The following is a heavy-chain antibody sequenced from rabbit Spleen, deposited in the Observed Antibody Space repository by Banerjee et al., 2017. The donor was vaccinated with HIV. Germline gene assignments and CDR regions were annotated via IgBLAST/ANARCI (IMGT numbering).Heavy chain of an antibody. Sequence: QEQLVESGGDLFKPGASLTLTCPASGFSFSSSDYMCWVRQAPGKGLEWIACIYGGDSDSTAYASWAKGRFTISKTSSTTVTLQMTSMTAADTATYFCARDTSSSFSSYGMDLWGQGTLVTVS. CDR2: IYGGDSDST. J-gene: IGHJ6*01. CDR3: ARDTSSSFSSYGMDL. D-gene: IGHD1-1*01. V-gene: IGHV1S45*01. CDR1: GFSFSSSDY.